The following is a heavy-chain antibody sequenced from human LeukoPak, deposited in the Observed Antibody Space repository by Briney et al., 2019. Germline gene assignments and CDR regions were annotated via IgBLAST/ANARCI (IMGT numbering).Heavy chain of an antibody. CDR1: GFTFSSYA. CDR2: ISGSGGST. J-gene: IGHJ4*02. Sequence: QPGGSLRLSCAASGFTFSSYAMSWVRQAPGKGLEWVSAISGSGGSTYYADSVKGRFTISRDNSKNTLYLQMNSLRAEDTAVYYCAKGATVELGWTPYYFDYWGQGTLVTVSS. D-gene: IGHD6-19*01. CDR3: AKGATVELGWTPYYFDY. V-gene: IGHV3-23*01.